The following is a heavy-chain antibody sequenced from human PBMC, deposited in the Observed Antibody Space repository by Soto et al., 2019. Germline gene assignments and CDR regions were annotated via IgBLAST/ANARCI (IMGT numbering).Heavy chain of an antibody. CDR2: INHSGST. J-gene: IGHJ6*02. CDR3: ARGLFGRAARPYHYYYGMDV. D-gene: IGHD6-6*01. CDR1: GGSFSGYY. V-gene: IGHV4-34*01. Sequence: SETLSLTCAVYGGSFSGYYWSWIRQPPGKGLEWIGEINHSGSTNYNPSLKSRVTISVDTSKNQFSLKLSSVTAADTAVYYCARGLFGRAARPYHYYYGMDVWGQGTTVTVSS.